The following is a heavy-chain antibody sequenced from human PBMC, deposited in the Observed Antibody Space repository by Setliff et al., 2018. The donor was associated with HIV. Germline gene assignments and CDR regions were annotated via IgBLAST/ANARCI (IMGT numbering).Heavy chain of an antibody. V-gene: IGHV1-3*01. CDR1: GFIFTNYG. Sequence: VASVKVSCKASGFIFTNYGIHWVRQAPGHSLEWMGFINSGTGNTIYSQKFQGRVTFSRDTSASTAYMELSSLRSEDTAVYYCVRVYDAVVLAGRLWGQGTLVTVSS. J-gene: IGHJ4*02. CDR2: INSGTGNT. D-gene: IGHD2-2*01. CDR3: VRVYDAVVLAGRL.